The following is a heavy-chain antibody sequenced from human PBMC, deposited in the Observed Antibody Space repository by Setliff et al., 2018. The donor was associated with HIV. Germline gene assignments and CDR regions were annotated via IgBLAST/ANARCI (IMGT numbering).Heavy chain of an antibody. Sequence: SEPLSLTCTVSGDSISNYYWSWVRQPPGKGLEWIGYIYTTGSTNYNPSLKSGVTMSVDTSKNQFSLRLTSVTAADTAVYYCARAYFGSGIYYWGQGTLVTVSS. J-gene: IGHJ4*02. V-gene: IGHV4-4*09. CDR1: GDSISNYY. CDR2: IYTTGST. D-gene: IGHD3-10*01. CDR3: ARAYFGSGIYY.